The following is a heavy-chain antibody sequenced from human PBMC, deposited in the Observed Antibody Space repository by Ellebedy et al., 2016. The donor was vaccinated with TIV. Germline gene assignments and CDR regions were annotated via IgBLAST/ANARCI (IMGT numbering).Heavy chain of an antibody. D-gene: IGHD3-10*01. J-gene: IGHJ6*04. CDR3: ASQVPNYYGSGSYPHDV. Sequence: GESLKISXAASGFTFSSYAMSWVRQAPGKGLEWVSAISGSGGSTYYADSVKGRFTISRDNAKNSLYLQMNSLRAEDTAVYYCASQVPNYYGSGSYPHDVWGKGTTVTVSS. CDR1: GFTFSSYA. V-gene: IGHV3-23*01. CDR2: ISGSGGST.